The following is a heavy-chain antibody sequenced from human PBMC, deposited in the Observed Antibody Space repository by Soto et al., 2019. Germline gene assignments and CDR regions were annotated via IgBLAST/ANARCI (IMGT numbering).Heavy chain of an antibody. CDR1: GGSFSGFY. CDR3: ARADRTLVTSYGLDV. J-gene: IGHJ6*02. V-gene: IGHV4-34*01. CDR2: INHSGTT. D-gene: IGHD2-21*02. Sequence: PSETLSLTCAVSGGSFSGFYWTWIRQPPGEGLEWIGEINHSGTTNFNPSLRSRLTISLDSSKKHFSLKLPSMTAADAAVYYCARADRTLVTSYGLDVWGQGTTVTVSS.